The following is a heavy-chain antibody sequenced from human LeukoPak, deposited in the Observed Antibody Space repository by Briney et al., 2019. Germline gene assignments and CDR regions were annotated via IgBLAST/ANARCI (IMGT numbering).Heavy chain of an antibody. J-gene: IGHJ4*02. CDR1: GFTFSTYS. Sequence: PGGSLRLSCAASGFTFSTYSMNWVRQAPGKGLEWISYISVSSSTIYYADSVKGRFTISRDNAKNTLYLQMNSLRAEDTAVYYCARDHGYYFDYWGQGTLVTVSS. CDR3: ARDHGYYFDY. V-gene: IGHV3-48*04. CDR2: ISVSSSTI.